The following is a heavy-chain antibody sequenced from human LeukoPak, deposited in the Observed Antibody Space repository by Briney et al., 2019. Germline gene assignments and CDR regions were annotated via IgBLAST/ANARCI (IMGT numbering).Heavy chain of an antibody. D-gene: IGHD5-12*01. CDR1: GGSFSGYY. Sequence: SETLSLTCVVYGGSFSGYYWSWIRQPPGKGLEWIGEINHSGSTNYNPSLKSRVTISVDTSKNQFSLKLSSVTAADTAVYYCARGRDVDIVATPFLNWGQGTLVTVSS. J-gene: IGHJ4*02. CDR3: ARGRDVDIVATPFLN. CDR2: INHSGST. V-gene: IGHV4-34*01.